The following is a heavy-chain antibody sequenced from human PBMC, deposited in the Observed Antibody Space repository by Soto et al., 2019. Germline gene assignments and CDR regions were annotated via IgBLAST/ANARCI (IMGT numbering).Heavy chain of an antibody. V-gene: IGHV3-15*07. CDR2: IKSKIDGGTT. J-gene: IGHJ4*02. Sequence: EVQLVESGGGLVEPGGSLRLSCAASGFTFTNAWMNWLRQAPGKGLAWVGRIKSKIDGGTTDYAAPVKGRFTLSRDDSKNTLYLQMNSLKTADTAVYYCATRWEAAGDFDYWGQGTLVTVSS. CDR3: ATRWEAAGDFDY. CDR1: GFTFTNAW. D-gene: IGHD6-25*01.